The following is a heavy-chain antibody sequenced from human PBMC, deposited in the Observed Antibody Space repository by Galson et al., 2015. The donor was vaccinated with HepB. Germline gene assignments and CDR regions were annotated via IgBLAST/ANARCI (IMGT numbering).Heavy chain of an antibody. CDR1: GGTFSSYT. CDR2: IIPILGIA. Sequence: SVKVSCKASGGTFSSYTISWVRQAPGQGLEWMGRIIPILGIANYAQKFQGRVTITADKSTSTAYMELSSLRSEDTAVYYCARDSSGSAVQINYFDYWGQGTLVTVSS. J-gene: IGHJ4*02. CDR3: ARDSSGSAVQINYFDY. V-gene: IGHV1-69*04. D-gene: IGHD1-26*01.